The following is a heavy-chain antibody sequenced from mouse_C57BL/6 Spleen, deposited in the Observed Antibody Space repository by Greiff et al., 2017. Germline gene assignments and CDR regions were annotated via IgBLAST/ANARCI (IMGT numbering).Heavy chain of an antibody. V-gene: IGHV1-50*01. CDR1: GYTFTSYW. D-gene: IGHD1-1*01. CDR3: AKTEDGSSPFAY. Sequence: QVQLQQPGAELVKPGASVKLSCKASGYTFTSYWMQWVKQRPGQGLEWIGEIDPSDSYTNSNQKFKGKATLTGDTSSSTAYMQLSSLASEDSAVYYCAKTEDGSSPFAYWGQGTLVTVSA. J-gene: IGHJ3*01. CDR2: IDPSDSYT.